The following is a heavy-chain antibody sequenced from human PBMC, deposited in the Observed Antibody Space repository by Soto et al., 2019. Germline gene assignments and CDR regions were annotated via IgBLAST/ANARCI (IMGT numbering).Heavy chain of an antibody. CDR3: ARDPPTGTTLDWADS. J-gene: IGHJ4*02. CDR1: GFSFSSDS. CDR2: ISSSGSFM. Sequence: GGSLRLSCAASGFSFSSDSMGWVRQAPGKGLEWVSSISSSGSFMNYADSVKGRFTISRDNAKNSLYLQMSGLKDEDTAVYYCARDPPTGTTLDWADSWGQGTLVTISS. D-gene: IGHD1-7*01. V-gene: IGHV3-21*01.